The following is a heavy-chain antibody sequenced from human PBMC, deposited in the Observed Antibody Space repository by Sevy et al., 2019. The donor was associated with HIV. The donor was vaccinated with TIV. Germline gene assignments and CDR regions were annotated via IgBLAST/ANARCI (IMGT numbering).Heavy chain of an antibody. CDR3: ARYCSGGSCHSLLPHYHYGMDV. CDR1: GFTFNMYW. Sequence: GGSLRLSCAASGFTFNMYWMTWVRQAPGKGLEWVANIKEDGSQKNYLDSVKGRFIISRDNAKESLYLQINSLRAEDTAVYYCARYCSGGSCHSLLPHYHYGMDVWGQGTTVTVSS. V-gene: IGHV3-7*01. CDR2: IKEDGSQK. J-gene: IGHJ6*02. D-gene: IGHD2-15*01.